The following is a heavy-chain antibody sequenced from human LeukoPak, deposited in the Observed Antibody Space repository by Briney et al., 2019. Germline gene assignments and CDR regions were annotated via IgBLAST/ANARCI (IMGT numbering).Heavy chain of an antibody. CDR3: ARVGTYYYDSRGYYY. CDR2: TSSGGYT. V-gene: IGHV3-53*01. Sequence: SGGSLRLSCAPSGFSVTSNEMSWVRQAPGKGLEWVSVTSSGGYTYYADSVKGRFTNARDNSKNALYLQMNSLRAEDRAVYYCARVGTYYYDSRGYYYWGRGTLVSVPS. CDR1: GFSVTSNE. D-gene: IGHD3-22*01. J-gene: IGHJ4*02.